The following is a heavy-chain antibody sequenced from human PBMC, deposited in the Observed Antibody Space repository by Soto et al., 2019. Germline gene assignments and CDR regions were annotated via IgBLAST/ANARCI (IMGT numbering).Heavy chain of an antibody. V-gene: IGHV4-4*02. CDR2: IYHSGST. CDR3: ARRITIFGVVISYYFDY. J-gene: IGHJ4*02. Sequence: PSETLSLTCAVSGGSISSSNWWSWVRQPPGKGLEWIGEIYHSGSTNYNPSLRSRVTISVDKSKNQFSLKLSSVTAADTAVYYCARRITIFGVVISYYFDYWGQGTLVTVSS. CDR1: GGSISSSNW. D-gene: IGHD3-3*01.